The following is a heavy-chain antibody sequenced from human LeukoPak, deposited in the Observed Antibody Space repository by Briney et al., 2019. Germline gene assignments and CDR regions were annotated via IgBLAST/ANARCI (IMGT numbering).Heavy chain of an antibody. CDR2: INPNSGGT. J-gene: IGHJ4*02. V-gene: IGHV1-2*02. D-gene: IGHD4-23*01. CDR3: ARGTVVTPKYYFDY. CDR1: GYTFTGYY. Sequence: EASVKVSCKASGYTFTGYYMHWVRQAPGQGLEWMGWINPNSGGTNYAQKFQGRVTMTRDTSTSTAYMELSRLRSDDTAVYYCARGTVVTPKYYFDYWGQGTLVTVSS.